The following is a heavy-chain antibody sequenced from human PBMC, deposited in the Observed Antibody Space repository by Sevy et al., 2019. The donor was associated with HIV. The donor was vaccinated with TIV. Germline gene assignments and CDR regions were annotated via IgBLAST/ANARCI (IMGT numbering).Heavy chain of an antibody. J-gene: IGHJ3*02. Sequence: GGSLRLSCAASGFIFSSYEMSWVRQAPGKGLEWVGRIKSKTDGGTTDYAAPVKGRFTISRDDSKNTLYLQMNSLKTEDTAVYYCTTDTSVPFDIWGQGTMVTVSS. V-gene: IGHV3-15*01. CDR3: TTDTSVPFDI. CDR1: GFIFSSYE. CDR2: IKSKTDGGTT.